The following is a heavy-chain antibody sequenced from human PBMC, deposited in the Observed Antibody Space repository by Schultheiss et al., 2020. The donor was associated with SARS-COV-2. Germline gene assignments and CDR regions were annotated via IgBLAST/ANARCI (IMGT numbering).Heavy chain of an antibody. Sequence: GESLKISCAASGFTFSSYAMHWVRQAPGKGLEWVSSISSSSSYIYYADSVKGRFTISRDNSKNTLYLQMNSLKTEDTAVYYCTTDSDRYCTNGVCYAFDYWGQGTLVTVSS. V-gene: IGHV3-21*03. CDR1: GFTFSSYA. D-gene: IGHD2-8*01. J-gene: IGHJ4*02. CDR3: TTDSDRYCTNGVCYAFDY. CDR2: ISSSSSYI.